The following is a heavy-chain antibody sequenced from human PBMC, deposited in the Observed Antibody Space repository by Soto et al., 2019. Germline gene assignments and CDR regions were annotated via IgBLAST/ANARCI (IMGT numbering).Heavy chain of an antibody. CDR1: GFTVSSNY. CDR2: IYSGGST. CDR3: ARGQDAYCSGGSCYPIYMDV. Sequence: GGSLRLSCAASGFTVSSNYMSWVRQAPGKGLEWVSVIYSGGSTYYAYSVKGRFTISRHNSKNTLYLQMNSLRAEDTAVYYCARGQDAYCSGGSCYPIYMDVWGKGTTVTVSS. V-gene: IGHV3-53*04. J-gene: IGHJ6*03. D-gene: IGHD2-15*01.